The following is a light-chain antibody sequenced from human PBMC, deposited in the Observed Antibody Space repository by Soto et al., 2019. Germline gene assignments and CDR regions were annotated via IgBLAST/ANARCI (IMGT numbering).Light chain of an antibody. CDR2: AAS. CDR1: QGIRNA. V-gene: IGKV1-6*01. CDR3: LQDRHYPRT. Sequence: AIQMTQSPSSLSASVGDRVTITCRASQGIRNALGWYQQKPGKPPNLLIYAASSLQSGVPSRFSGSGSGTDFTLTISSLQPEDFATYYCLQDRHYPRTFGQGTKVEIK. J-gene: IGKJ1*01.